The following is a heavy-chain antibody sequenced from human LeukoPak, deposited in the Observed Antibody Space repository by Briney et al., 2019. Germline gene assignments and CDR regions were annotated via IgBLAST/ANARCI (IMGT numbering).Heavy chain of an antibody. CDR2: ISSSGSTI. Sequence: GGSLRLSCAASGFTFSSYEMNWVGQAPGKGLEGVSYISSSGSTIYYADSVKGRFTISRDNAKNSLDLQMNSLRAEDTAVYYCARDRDYYGSGSYYRSMDVWGKGTTVTVSS. J-gene: IGHJ6*04. CDR3: ARDRDYYGSGSYYRSMDV. D-gene: IGHD3-10*01. V-gene: IGHV3-48*03. CDR1: GFTFSSYE.